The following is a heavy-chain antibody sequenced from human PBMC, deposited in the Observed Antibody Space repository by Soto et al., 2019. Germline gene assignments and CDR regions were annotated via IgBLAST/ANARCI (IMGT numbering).Heavy chain of an antibody. CDR3: ARGGGVGVAGSAAFDM. J-gene: IGHJ3*02. CDR2: INPATGAA. V-gene: IGHV1-2*02. CDR1: GYPVTAYY. D-gene: IGHD3-3*01. Sequence: QLHLVQSGAVVKKPGASVTVSCSASGYPVTAYYMHWARQAPGRGLEWMGGINPATGAAKYTQTFQGRGTMTRDTSTGTVFMELSGLTSEDTAGFYCARGGGVGVAGSAAFDMWGQGTLVTVSS.